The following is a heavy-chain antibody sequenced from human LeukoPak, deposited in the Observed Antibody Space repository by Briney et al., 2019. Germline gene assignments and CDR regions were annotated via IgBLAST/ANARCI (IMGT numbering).Heavy chain of an antibody. D-gene: IGHD1-26*01. CDR1: GGSISRYY. CDR3: ATGPGGGGSYSGEYYYDYMDV. Sequence: SETLSLTFTVSGGSISRYYCSWIPQPPGKGLEWIVSIYYSGSSNKNPSLKGRATKSVDTSKNKLPLTLSSVTAADTAVYDCATGPGGGGSYSGEYYYDYMDVWGKGTTVTVSS. J-gene: IGHJ6*03. CDR2: IYYSGSS. V-gene: IGHV4-59*12.